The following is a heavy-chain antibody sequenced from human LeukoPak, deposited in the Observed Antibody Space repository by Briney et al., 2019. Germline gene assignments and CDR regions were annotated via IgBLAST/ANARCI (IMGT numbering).Heavy chain of an antibody. V-gene: IGHV1-2*02. CDR2: INPKSGAT. Sequence: ASVKVSCKASGYTFTDYYMHWVRQAPGQGLEWMGWINPKSGATKFAQKFQGRVTMTRDTSITTAYMEMTNVRNEDTALYYCARDLTDVWGQGTKVTVSS. CDR3: ARDLTDV. J-gene: IGHJ3*01. CDR1: GYTFTDYY.